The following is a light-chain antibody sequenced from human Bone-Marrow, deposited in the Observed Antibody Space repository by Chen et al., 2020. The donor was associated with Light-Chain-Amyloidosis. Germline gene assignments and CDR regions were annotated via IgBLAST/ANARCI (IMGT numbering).Light chain of an antibody. V-gene: IGKV1-5*03. Sequence: DIQMTQSPSTLSAFVGDRVTITCRASQSINSRLAWYQQKPVKAPELLIYAASTLASGVPSRFSGSGSGTEFTLTISSLQPDDFATYYCQQDNDYPVTFGLGTKLEIK. J-gene: IGKJ2*01. CDR3: QQDNDYPVT. CDR2: AAS. CDR1: QSINSR.